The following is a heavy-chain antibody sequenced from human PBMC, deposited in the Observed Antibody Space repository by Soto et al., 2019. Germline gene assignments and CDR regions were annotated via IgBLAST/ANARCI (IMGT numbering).Heavy chain of an antibody. J-gene: IGHJ3*01. Sequence: LRLSCAASGFIFSNYEVDWVRQVPGKGLEWISYISDSGTTIYYAASVKGRFTISRDDARNSLYLQMNNLRDEDTAVYFCVKEYCTGGACFDAFDLWGQGTLVTVSS. V-gene: IGHV3-48*03. CDR3: VKEYCTGGACFDAFDL. CDR2: ISDSGTTI. D-gene: IGHD2-8*02. CDR1: GFIFSNYE.